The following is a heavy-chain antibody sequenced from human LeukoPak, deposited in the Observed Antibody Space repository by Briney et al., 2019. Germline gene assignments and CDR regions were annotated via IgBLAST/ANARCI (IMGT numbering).Heavy chain of an antibody. CDR3: AREYSSSRRLGASNYFDY. J-gene: IGHJ4*02. D-gene: IGHD6-13*01. CDR2: IYYSGST. Sequence: SETLSLTCTVSGGSISSSSYYRGWIRQPPGKGLEWIGSIYYSGSTYYSPSLKSRVTISVDTSKNQFSLKLSSVTAADTAVYYCAREYSSSRRLGASNYFDYWGQGTLVTVSS. CDR1: GGSISSSSYY. V-gene: IGHV4-39*07.